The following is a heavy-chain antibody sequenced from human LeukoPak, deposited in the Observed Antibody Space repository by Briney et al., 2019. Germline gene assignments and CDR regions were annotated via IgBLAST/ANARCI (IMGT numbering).Heavy chain of an antibody. CDR1: GFTFGSYA. Sequence: PGGSLRLSCTASGFTFGSYAMNWVHQAPGEGLEWVSAISGSGESTYYADSVKGRFTISRDNSKNTLYLQMNSLRAEDTAVYYCAKTRPLDSSSWSHGDYWGQGTLVTVSS. J-gene: IGHJ4*02. CDR3: AKTRPLDSSSWSHGDY. D-gene: IGHD6-13*01. V-gene: IGHV3-23*01. CDR2: ISGSGEST.